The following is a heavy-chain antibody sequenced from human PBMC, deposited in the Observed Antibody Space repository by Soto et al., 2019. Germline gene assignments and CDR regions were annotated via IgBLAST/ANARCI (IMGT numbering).Heavy chain of an antibody. Sequence: EVQLVESAGGLVQPGGSLRLSCAASGFTFSSYWMSWVRQAPGKGLEWVANIKQDGSEKYYVDSVKGRFTISRDNAKNSLYLQMNSLRAEDTAVYYCAKDGYSYPIDYWGQGTLVTVSS. CDR1: GFTFSSYW. J-gene: IGHJ4*02. V-gene: IGHV3-7*01. CDR3: AKDGYSYPIDY. D-gene: IGHD5-18*01. CDR2: IKQDGSEK.